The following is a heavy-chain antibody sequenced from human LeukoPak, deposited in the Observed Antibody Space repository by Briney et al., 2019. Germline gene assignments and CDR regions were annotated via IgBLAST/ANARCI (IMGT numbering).Heavy chain of an antibody. CDR3: ARVPPDYYDSRPTDY. V-gene: IGHV1-18*01. CDR2: ISAYNGNT. J-gene: IGHJ4*02. Sequence: ASVKVSCKASGYTFTSYGISWVRQAPGQGLEWRGWISAYNGNTNYAQKLRGRVTMTTDTSKSTAYMELRSLRSDDTAVYYCARVPPDYYDSRPTDYWGQGTLVTVSS. CDR1: GYTFTSYG. D-gene: IGHD3-22*01.